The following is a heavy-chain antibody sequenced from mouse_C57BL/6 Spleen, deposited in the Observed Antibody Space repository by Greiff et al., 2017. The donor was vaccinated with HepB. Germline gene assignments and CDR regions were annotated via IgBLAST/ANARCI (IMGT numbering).Heavy chain of an antibody. D-gene: IGHD2-1*01. Sequence: QVQLQQSGAELVRPGASVTLSCKASGYTFTDYEMHWVKQTPVHGLEWIGAIDPETGGTAYNQKFKGKAILTADKSSSTAYMELRSLTSEDSAVYYCTSQIYYGNHPFAYWGQGTLVTVSA. CDR1: GYTFTDYE. CDR2: IDPETGGT. CDR3: TSQIYYGNHPFAY. V-gene: IGHV1-15*01. J-gene: IGHJ3*01.